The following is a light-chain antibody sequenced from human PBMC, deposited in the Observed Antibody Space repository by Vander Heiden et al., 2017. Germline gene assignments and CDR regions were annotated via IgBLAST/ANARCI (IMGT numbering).Light chain of an antibody. V-gene: IGKV1-33*01. CDR2: GAS. CDR3: QQYDNLPLT. Sequence: DIQMTQSPSSLSASVGDRVTVTCPASQDISNYLNWYQQKPGKAPKLLIYGASNLETGVPSRFSGSGSGTDFTFTISSLQPEDIAAYYCQQYDNLPLTFGGGTKVEIK. J-gene: IGKJ4*01. CDR1: QDISNY.